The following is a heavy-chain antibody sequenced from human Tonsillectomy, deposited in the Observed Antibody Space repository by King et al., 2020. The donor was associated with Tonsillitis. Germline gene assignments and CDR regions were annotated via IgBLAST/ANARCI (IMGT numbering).Heavy chain of an antibody. V-gene: IGHV1-69*06. CDR1: GGIFSSYV. CDR2: SIPMFETT. J-gene: IGHJ3*01. D-gene: IGHD1-26*01. Sequence: QLVQSGAEVKKPGSSVKVSCKASGGIFSSYVISWVRQAPGQGLEWMGESIPMFETTNYAQNFQCRFTITADKSTSTAYMELSSLGSDDTAVYYCARVAGGIWGQGTMVTVSS. CDR3: ARVAGGI.